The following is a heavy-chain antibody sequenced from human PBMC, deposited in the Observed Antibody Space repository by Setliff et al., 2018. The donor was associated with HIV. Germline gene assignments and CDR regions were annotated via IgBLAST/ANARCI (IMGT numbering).Heavy chain of an antibody. J-gene: IGHJ5*02. Sequence: PSETLSLTCTVSGDSINTHYWSWIRQPPGKGLEWIGCISHSGNTNFNPSLNSRVTISLDTSKNQFSLRLTSLTAADTAIYYCARSTVGARASFPWGRGILVTVSS. CDR2: ISHSGNT. D-gene: IGHD1-26*01. CDR1: GDSINTHY. V-gene: IGHV4-59*11. CDR3: ARSTVGARASFP.